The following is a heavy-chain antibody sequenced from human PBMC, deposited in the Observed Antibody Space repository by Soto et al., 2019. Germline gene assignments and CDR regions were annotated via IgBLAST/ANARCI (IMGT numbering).Heavy chain of an antibody. CDR2: IIPIFGTA. Sequence: QVPLVQSGAEVKKPGSSVKVSCQASGGTFSSYALSWVRQAPGQGLEWMGGIIPIFGTANYAQKFQGRVTITADESTSTAYMELSSLRSEDTAVYYCARGSSSSEPFDYWGQGTLVTVSS. D-gene: IGHD6-6*01. J-gene: IGHJ4*02. CDR1: GGTFSSYA. V-gene: IGHV1-69*01. CDR3: ARGSSSSEPFDY.